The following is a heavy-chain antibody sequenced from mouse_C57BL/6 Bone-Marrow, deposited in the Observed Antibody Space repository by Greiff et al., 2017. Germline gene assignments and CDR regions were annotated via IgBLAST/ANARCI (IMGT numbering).Heavy chain of an antibody. J-gene: IGHJ2*01. D-gene: IGHD2-4*01. CDR1: GYTFTSYT. Sequence: QVQLQQSGAELARPGASVKMSCKASGYTFTSYTMHWVKQRPGQGLEWIGYINPSSGYTKYNQKFKDKATLTADTSSSTAYMQLSSLTSEDSAVYYCARSKDYDRRYFDYWGQGTTLTVSS. CDR3: ARSKDYDRRYFDY. CDR2: INPSSGYT. V-gene: IGHV1-4*01.